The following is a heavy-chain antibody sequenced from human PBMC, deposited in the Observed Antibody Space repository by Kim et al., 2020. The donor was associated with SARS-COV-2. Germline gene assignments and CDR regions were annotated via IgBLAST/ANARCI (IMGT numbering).Heavy chain of an antibody. Sequence: GGSLRLSCAASGFTVSSNYMSWVRQAPGKGLEWVSVIYSGGSTYYADSVKGRFTISRDNSKNTLYLQMNSLRAEDTAVYYCAREDRYCSSTSCFLDYWGQGTLVTVSS. CDR3: AREDRYCSSTSCFLDY. V-gene: IGHV3-66*01. CDR1: GFTVSSNY. CDR2: IYSGGST. D-gene: IGHD2-2*01. J-gene: IGHJ4*02.